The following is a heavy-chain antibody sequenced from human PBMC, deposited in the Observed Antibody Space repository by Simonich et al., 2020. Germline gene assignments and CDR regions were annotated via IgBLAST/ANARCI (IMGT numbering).Heavy chain of an antibody. CDR2: IYYSGCT. V-gene: IGHV4-59*08. CDR3: ARLPDY. CDR1: GGSISSSY. Sequence: QVQLQESGPGLVKPSETLSPTCTVSGGSISSSYWSWIRQPPGKGLEWIGYIYYSGCTNSNPSLTIRVTISVDTSKNQFSLKLSAVTASDTAVYYCARLPDYWGQGTLVTVSS. J-gene: IGHJ4*02.